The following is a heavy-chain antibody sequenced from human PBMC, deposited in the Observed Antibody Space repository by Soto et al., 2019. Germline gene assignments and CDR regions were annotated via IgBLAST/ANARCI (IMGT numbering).Heavy chain of an antibody. J-gene: IGHJ6*03. CDR2: IKQDGSEK. V-gene: IGHV3-7*04. Sequence: GGSLRLSCAASGFTFSSYWMSWVRQAPGKGLERVANIKQDGSEKYYVDSVKGRFTISRDNAKNSLYLQMNSLRAEDTAVYYCARGYCSGGSCYGGGYGYYYYYYMDVWGKGTTVTVSS. D-gene: IGHD2-15*01. CDR1: GFTFSSYW. CDR3: ARGYCSGGSCYGGGYGYYYYYYMDV.